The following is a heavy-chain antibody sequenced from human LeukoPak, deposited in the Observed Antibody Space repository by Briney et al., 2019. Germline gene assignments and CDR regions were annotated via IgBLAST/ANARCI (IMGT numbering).Heavy chain of an antibody. Sequence: GGSLRLSCAASGFTFSTYWMTWVRQAPGKGLEWVANINQDDSQIYYLESVEGRFTITRDNAKNSLHLQMNSLRAEDTAIYYCARGYYYLSFFDYWGQGTLVTVSS. J-gene: IGHJ4*02. CDR3: ARGYYYLSFFDY. D-gene: IGHD3-10*01. CDR2: INQDDSQI. CDR1: GFTFSTYW. V-gene: IGHV3-7*01.